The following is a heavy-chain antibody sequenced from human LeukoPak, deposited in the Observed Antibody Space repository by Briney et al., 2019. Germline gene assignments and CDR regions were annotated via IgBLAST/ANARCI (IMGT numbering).Heavy chain of an antibody. V-gene: IGHV1-69*13. CDR2: IIPIFGTA. CDR1: GGTFSSYA. Sequence: SVKVSCKASGGTFSSYAISWVRQAPGQGLEWMGGIIPIFGTANYAQRFQGRVTITADESTSTAYMELSSLRSEDTAVYYCARGVSSVTMVRGVIIKGKNYYYYYGMDVWGKGTTVTVSS. D-gene: IGHD3-10*01. J-gene: IGHJ6*04. CDR3: ARGVSSVTMVRGVIIKGKNYYYYYGMDV.